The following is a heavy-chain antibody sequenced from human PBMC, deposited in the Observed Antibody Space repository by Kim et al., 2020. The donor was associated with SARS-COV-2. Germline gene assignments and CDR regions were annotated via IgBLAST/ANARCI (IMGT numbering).Heavy chain of an antibody. Sequence: AHSVKGRITNSRDNAKNSLYLQMNSLRDEDTAVYYCASGVYYGSGQAFDIWGQGTMVTVSS. D-gene: IGHD3-10*01. V-gene: IGHV3-48*02. CDR3: ASGVYYGSGQAFDI. J-gene: IGHJ3*02.